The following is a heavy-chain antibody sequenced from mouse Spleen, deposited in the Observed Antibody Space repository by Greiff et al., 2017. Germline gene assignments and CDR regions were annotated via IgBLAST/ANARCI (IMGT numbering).Heavy chain of an antibody. J-gene: IGHJ4*01. D-gene: IGHD2-1*01. V-gene: IGHV14-3*02. Sequence: VQLQQSGAELVKPGASVKLSCTASGFNIKDTYMHWVKQRPEQGLEWIGRIDPANGNTKYDPKFQGKATITADTSSNTAYLQLSSLTSEDTAVYYCAYGNWDYAMDYWGQGTSVTVSS. CDR2: IDPANGNT. CDR1: GFNIKDTY. CDR3: AYGNWDYAMDY.